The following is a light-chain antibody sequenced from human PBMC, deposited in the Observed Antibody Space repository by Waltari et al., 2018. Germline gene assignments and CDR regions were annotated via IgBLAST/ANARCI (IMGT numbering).Light chain of an antibody. CDR2: EVT. CDR3: SSYIRSSASWV. V-gene: IGLV2-14*01. Sequence: QSALTQPVSVSGSPGQSITIPSTGTSSDVGGFIYVSWYQHHPGKAPKLMIYEVTKRPSGVSNRFSGSGSGNTASLTISGLQSEDEAYYYCSSYIRSSASWVFGGGTKLTVL. CDR1: SSDVGGFIY. J-gene: IGLJ3*02.